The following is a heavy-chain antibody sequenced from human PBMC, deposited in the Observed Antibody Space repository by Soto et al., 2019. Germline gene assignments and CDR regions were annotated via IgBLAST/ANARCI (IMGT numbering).Heavy chain of an antibody. V-gene: IGHV1-69*02. CDR1: GGTFSSQT. CDR2: VIPIIGEG. Sequence: QVQLVQSGAEVKEPGSSVKVSCKVSGGTFSSQTINWVRQVPGQGLEWMGSVIPIIGEGKYAQSFLGRVRIPGNRSTSTAFRDRSSLRSEDTAVYYCARPAVNDLDADSSAFDIWGQGTMVTVSS. J-gene: IGHJ3*02. D-gene: IGHD1-1*01. CDR3: ARPAVNDLDADSSAFDI.